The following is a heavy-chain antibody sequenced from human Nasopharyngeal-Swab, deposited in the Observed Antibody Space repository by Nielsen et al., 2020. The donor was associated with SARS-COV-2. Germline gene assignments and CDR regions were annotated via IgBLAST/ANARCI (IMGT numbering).Heavy chain of an antibody. CDR1: GFTFSSYA. V-gene: IGHV3-23*01. Sequence: GGSLRLSCAASGFTFSSYAMSWVRQAPGKGLEWVSAISGSGGSTYYADSVKGRFTISRDSSKNTLYLQMNSLRAEDTAVYYCAKQLLWFGELLDMFDYWGQGTLVTVSS. J-gene: IGHJ4*02. CDR2: ISGSGGST. CDR3: AKQLLWFGELLDMFDY. D-gene: IGHD3-10*01.